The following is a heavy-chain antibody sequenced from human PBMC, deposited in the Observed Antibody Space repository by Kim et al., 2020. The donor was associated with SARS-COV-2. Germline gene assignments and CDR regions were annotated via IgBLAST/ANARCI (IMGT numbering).Heavy chain of an antibody. Sequence: GGSLRLSCAASGFNFDDYAMHWVRQAPGKGLEWVSLISGDGRKTYYAGSVRGRFTISRDNTRNSLYLQMNNLRNEDTALYYCAKWEGDRTGYYYHGLDVWGQGTTVTVSS. CDR1: GFNFDDYA. D-gene: IGHD3-9*01. J-gene: IGHJ6*02. V-gene: IGHV3-43*02. CDR3: AKWEGDRTGYYYHGLDV. CDR2: ISGDGRKT.